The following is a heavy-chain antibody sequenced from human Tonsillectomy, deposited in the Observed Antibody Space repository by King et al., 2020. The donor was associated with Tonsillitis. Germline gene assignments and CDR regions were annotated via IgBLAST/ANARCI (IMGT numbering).Heavy chain of an antibody. CDR1: GFTFSSYG. J-gene: IGHJ6*02. CDR3: ARGHLELCSITSCYVEYGLDV. D-gene: IGHD2-2*01. V-gene: IGHV3-30*04. Sequence: VQLVESGGGVVQPGRSLRLSCAASGFTFSSYGMHWVRQAPGKGLEWVALISYDGSRKHYADSVKGRFTISRDNSKNTLYLQMNSLRGEDTAVYYCARGHLELCSITSCYVEYGLDVWGQGTTVTVSS. CDR2: ISYDGSRK.